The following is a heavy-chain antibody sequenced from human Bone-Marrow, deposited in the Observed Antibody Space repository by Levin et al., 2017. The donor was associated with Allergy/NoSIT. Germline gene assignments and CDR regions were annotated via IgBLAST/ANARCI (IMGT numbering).Heavy chain of an antibody. CDR2: ISYDGINK. D-gene: IGHD1-7*01. CDR1: GFTFNHYA. V-gene: IGHV3-30*14. Sequence: PGGSLRLSCSASGFTFNHYALHWVRQTPDKGLEWVTVISYDGINKYYADSVRGRFTISRDNSKNTLYLQMNSLRVDDTAVYYCARDGPGTATGTPWGQGTLVTVSS. J-gene: IGHJ4*02. CDR3: ARDGPGTATGTP.